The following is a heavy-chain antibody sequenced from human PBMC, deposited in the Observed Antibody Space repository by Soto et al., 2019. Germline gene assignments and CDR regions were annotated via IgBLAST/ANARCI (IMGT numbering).Heavy chain of an antibody. CDR3: AREDFDSEIYYGMDV. CDR2: IIPIFNAT. D-gene: IGHD3-3*01. Sequence: QVQLVQSGSSVKKPGSSVKVSCKASGGTFSSYAISWVRRAPGQGLEWMGGIIPIFNATPYAQKFQGRVTITADESTSTAYMELSSLRSEDTAVYYCAREDFDSEIYYGMDVWGQGTTVTVSS. J-gene: IGHJ6*02. V-gene: IGHV1-69*01. CDR1: GGTFSSYA.